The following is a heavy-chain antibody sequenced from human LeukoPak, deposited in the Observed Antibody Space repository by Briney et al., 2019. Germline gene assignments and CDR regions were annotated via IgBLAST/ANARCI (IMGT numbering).Heavy chain of an antibody. CDR1: GYSISSGYY. V-gene: IGHV4-38-2*02. J-gene: IGHJ4*02. CDR3: ARDRQLRGVSLFDY. D-gene: IGHD3-10*01. Sequence: SETLSLTCTVSGYSISSGYYWGWIRQPPGKGLEWIGSIYHSGSTYYNPSLKSRVTISVDTSKNQFSLKLSSVTAADTAVYYCARDRQLRGVSLFDYWGQGTLVTVSS. CDR2: IYHSGST.